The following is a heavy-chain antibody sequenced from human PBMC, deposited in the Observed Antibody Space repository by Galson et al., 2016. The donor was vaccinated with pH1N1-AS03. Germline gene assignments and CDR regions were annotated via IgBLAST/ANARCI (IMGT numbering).Heavy chain of an antibody. D-gene: IGHD7-27*01. V-gene: IGHV3-11*01. CDR1: GFTLSDYY. J-gene: IGHJ6*02. CDR2: ISSGATAM. Sequence: SLRLSCAASGFTLSDYYMSWIRQAPGKGLEWVSHISSGATAMYYAESVKGRFTVSRANAKNSLYLQMNSLRAEDTAVYYCARGWGPGTNGLDIWGQGTKVTVS. CDR3: ARGWGPGTNGLDI.